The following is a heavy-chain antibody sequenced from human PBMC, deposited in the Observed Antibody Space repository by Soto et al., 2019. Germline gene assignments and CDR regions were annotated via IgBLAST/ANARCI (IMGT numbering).Heavy chain of an antibody. CDR2: IIPIFGTA. CDR3: ARGGRSGSYIDY. D-gene: IGHD1-26*01. J-gene: IGHJ4*02. V-gene: IGHV1-69*12. Sequence: QVQLVQSGAEVKKPGSSVKVSCKASGGTFSSYAISWVRQAPGQGLQWLGGIIPIFGTANYAPKFQGRVTIAADESTSTAYMELSSMRSEDTAVYYCARGGRSGSYIDYSGQGTLVTVSS. CDR1: GGTFSSYA.